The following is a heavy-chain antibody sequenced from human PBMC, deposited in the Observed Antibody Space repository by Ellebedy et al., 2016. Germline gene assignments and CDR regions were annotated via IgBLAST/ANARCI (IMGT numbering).Heavy chain of an antibody. CDR3: ARDLVGALMGSDY. J-gene: IGHJ4*02. CDR2: IYGGGTS. D-gene: IGHD1-26*01. Sequence: GESLKISRAASGFSFSSNDMSWVRQAPGKGLELVALIYGGGTSYYADSVKGRFTISRDNAKNSLYLQMNSLRAEDTAVYYCARDLVGALMGSDYWGQGTLVTVSS. V-gene: IGHV3-53*01. CDR1: GFSFSSND.